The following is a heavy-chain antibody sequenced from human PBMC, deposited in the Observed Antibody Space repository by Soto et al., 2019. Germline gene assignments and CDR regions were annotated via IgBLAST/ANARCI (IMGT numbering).Heavy chain of an antibody. D-gene: IGHD3-10*01. CDR2: INPNSGGT. J-gene: IGHJ4*02. CDR1: GYTFTGYY. Sequence: ASVKVSCKASGYTFTGYYMHWVRQAPGQGLEWMGWINPNSGGTNYAQKFQGWVTMTRDTSISTAYMELSRLRSDDTAVYYRARDRSGSGSYYLNFDYWGQGTLVTVSS. CDR3: ARDRSGSGSYYLNFDY. V-gene: IGHV1-2*04.